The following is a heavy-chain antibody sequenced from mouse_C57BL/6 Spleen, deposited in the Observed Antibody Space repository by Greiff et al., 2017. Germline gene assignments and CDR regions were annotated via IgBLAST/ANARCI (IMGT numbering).Heavy chain of an antibody. CDR1: GYTFPCYG. Sequence: QVQLKQPGAELVKPGASVKMSCKASGYTFPCYGVTWVKQRPGQGLEWVADIYPVSGSTNYNEKLKSRATLTVDTTTSTAYMQLSSLTSEDSAVYYCASGYYDYDGAYYYAMDYGGQGTSVTVSS. D-gene: IGHD2-4*01. CDR3: ASGYYDYDGAYYYAMDY. CDR2: IYPVSGST. J-gene: IGHJ4*01. V-gene: IGHV1-55*01.